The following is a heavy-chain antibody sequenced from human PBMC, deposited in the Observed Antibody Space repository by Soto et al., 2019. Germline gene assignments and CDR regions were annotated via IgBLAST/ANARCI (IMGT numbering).Heavy chain of an antibody. J-gene: IGHJ6*02. CDR2: IIPIFGTA. CDR3: ATRGGYNWNDDYYYYYGMDV. V-gene: IGHV1-69*01. Sequence: QVQLVQSGAEVKKPGSSVKVSCKASGGTFSSYAISWVRQAPGQGLEWMGGIIPIFGTANYAQKFQGRVTITADESTSTAYMELSSLRSEDTAVYYCATRGGYNWNDDYYYYYGMDVWGQGTTVTVSS. CDR1: GGTFSSYA. D-gene: IGHD1-20*01.